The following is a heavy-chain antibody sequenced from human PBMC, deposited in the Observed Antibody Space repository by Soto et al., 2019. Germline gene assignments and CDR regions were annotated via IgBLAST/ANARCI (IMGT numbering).Heavy chain of an antibody. CDR2: ISAYNANT. V-gene: IGHV1-18*04. CDR3: AREHSPSTYASFDY. D-gene: IGHD3-3*02. Sequence: QVQLVQSGAEMKKPGASVKVFCRASGYTFTTYGISWVRQAPGQGLEWMGWISAYNANTHYAQKLWGRVTMTTVTSTSTAHVELRSLRSDDTAVYYCAREHSPSTYASFDYWGQGTLLTVSS. J-gene: IGHJ4*02. CDR1: GYTFTTYG.